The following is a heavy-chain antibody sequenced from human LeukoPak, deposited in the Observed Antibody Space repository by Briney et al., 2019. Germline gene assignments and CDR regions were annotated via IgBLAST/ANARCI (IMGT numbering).Heavy chain of an antibody. J-gene: IGHJ6*02. CDR1: GFTFRNYA. V-gene: IGHV3-30*04. CDR2: ISYDGSNK. CDR3: ARDQFPQRYYYYGMDV. Sequence: PGGSLRLSCAASGFTFRNYAMHWVRQAPGKGLEWVAVISYDGSNKYDADSVKGRFTISRDNSKNTLYLQMNSLRAEDTAVHYCARDQFPQRYYYYGMDVWGQGTTVTVSS.